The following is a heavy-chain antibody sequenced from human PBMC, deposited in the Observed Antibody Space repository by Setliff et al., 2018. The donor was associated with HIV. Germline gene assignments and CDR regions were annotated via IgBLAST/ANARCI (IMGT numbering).Heavy chain of an antibody. V-gene: IGHV3-30*02. J-gene: IGHJ4*02. D-gene: IGHD3-16*01. CDR3: AKDMNYNNDYPGVLGS. CDR1: GFTFSSYG. Sequence: GGSLRLSCAASGFTFSSYGMHWVRQAPGKGLEWVAFINYDESYEYYADSVKGRVTISRDNSANTVDLQMNSLRAEDTAVYYCAKDMNYNNDYPGVLGSWGRGTLVTVSS. CDR2: INYDESYE.